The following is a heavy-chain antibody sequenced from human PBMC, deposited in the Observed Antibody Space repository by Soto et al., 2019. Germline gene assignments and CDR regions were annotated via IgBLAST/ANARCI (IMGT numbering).Heavy chain of an antibody. D-gene: IGHD3-3*01. CDR2: ISAYNGNT. J-gene: IGHJ5*02. V-gene: IGHV1-18*01. CDR3: ARGTFGVVVEISWFDP. Sequence: ASVKVSCKASGYTFTIYCISWVRQAPGQGLEWMGWISAYNGNTNYAQKLQGRVTMTTDTSTSTAYMELRSLRSDDTAVYYCARGTFGVVVEISWFDPWGQGTLVTVSS. CDR1: GYTFTIYC.